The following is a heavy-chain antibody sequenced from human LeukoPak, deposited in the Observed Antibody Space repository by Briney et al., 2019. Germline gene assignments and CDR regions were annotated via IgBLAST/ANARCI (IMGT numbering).Heavy chain of an antibody. CDR1: GGTFSSYA. D-gene: IGHD2-15*01. J-gene: IGHJ4*02. Sequence: GASVKVSCKASGGTFSSYAISWVRQAPGQGLEWMGGIIPIFGTANYAQKFQGRVTITADKSTSTAYMELSSLRSEDTAVYYCARDISDVWLLPGHFDYWGQGTLVTVSS. CDR3: ARDISDVWLLPGHFDY. V-gene: IGHV1-69*06. CDR2: IIPIFGTA.